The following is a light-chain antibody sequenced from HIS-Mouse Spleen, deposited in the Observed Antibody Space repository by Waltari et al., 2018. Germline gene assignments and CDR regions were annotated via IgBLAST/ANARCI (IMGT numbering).Light chain of an antibody. Sequence: SYELTQPPSVSVSPGQTARITCSGDALPKTYAYWYQQKSGQAPVLVIYEDSKRPSGIPEVFSGSSSGTMATLTISGAQVEDEADYYCYSTDSSGNHRVFGGGTKLTVL. J-gene: IGLJ2*01. V-gene: IGLV3-10*01. CDR2: EDS. CDR1: ALPKTY. CDR3: YSTDSSGNHRV.